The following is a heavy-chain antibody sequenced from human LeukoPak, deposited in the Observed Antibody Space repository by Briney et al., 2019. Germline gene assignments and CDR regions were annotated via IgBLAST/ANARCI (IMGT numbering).Heavy chain of an antibody. CDR3: ATDRQLWSGYFLDY. D-gene: IGHD3-3*01. J-gene: IGHJ4*02. V-gene: IGHV1-69*05. Sequence: SVKVSCKASGGTFSSYAISWVRQAPGQGLEWMGGIIPIFGTANYAQKFQGRVTITTDESTSTAYMELSSLRSEDTAVYYCATDRQLWSGYFLDYWGQGTLVTVSS. CDR2: IIPIFGTA. CDR1: GGTFSSYA.